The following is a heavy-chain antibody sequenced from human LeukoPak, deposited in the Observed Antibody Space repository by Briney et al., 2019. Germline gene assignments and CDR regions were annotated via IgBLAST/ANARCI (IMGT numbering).Heavy chain of an antibody. CDR3: ARRRHFNWFDP. CDR1: GGSFSGYY. CDR2: INHSGST. Sequence: ASETLSLTCAVYGGSFSGYYWSWIRQPPGKGLEWIGEINHSGSTNYNPSLKSRVTISVDMSKNQFSLKLSSVTAADTAVYYRARRRHFNWFDPWGQGTLVTVSS. J-gene: IGHJ5*02. D-gene: IGHD3-3*02. V-gene: IGHV4-34*01.